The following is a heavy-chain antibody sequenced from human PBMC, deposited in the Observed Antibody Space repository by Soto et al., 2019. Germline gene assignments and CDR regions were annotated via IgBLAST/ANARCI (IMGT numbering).Heavy chain of an antibody. CDR1: GGSISSYY. V-gene: IGHV4-59*08. Sequence: QVQLQESGPGLVKPSETLSLTCTVSGGSISSYYWSWIRQPPGKGQDWIGYIHDSGRTNYNHSLMNRVAVSVDTPTDHFCHGLVFVSAADTAGYYCAGWSGEAPNWFDPWGQGTLVNVSS. CDR3: AGWSGEAPNWFDP. J-gene: IGHJ5*02. D-gene: IGHD3-3*01. CDR2: IHDSGRT.